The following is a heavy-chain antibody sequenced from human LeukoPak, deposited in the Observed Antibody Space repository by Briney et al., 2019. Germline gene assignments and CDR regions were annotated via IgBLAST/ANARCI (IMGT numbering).Heavy chain of an antibody. Sequence: SVKVSCKASGGTFSSYAISWVRQAPGQGLEWMGRIIPILGIANYAQKFQGRVTITADKSTSTAYMELSSLRSEDTAVYYCVHYDSSGYYSWYFDYWGQGTLVTVSS. CDR3: VHYDSSGYYSWYFDY. J-gene: IGHJ4*02. V-gene: IGHV1-69*04. CDR1: GGTFSSYA. CDR2: IIPILGIA. D-gene: IGHD3-22*01.